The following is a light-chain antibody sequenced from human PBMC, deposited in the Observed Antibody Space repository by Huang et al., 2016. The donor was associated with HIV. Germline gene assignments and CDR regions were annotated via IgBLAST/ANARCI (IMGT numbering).Light chain of an antibody. CDR2: GSS. V-gene: IGKV1-27*01. J-gene: IGKJ2*01. CDR3: QKYDMAPYT. Sequence: DIQMTQSPSSLSASVGDRVKITCRASQAISYYLAWYQQKPVKIPKLLISGSSTLHSGVPSRFSGSGAGTDFALTISGLQPEDVATYFCQKYDMAPYTFGQGTKLDI. CDR1: QAISYY.